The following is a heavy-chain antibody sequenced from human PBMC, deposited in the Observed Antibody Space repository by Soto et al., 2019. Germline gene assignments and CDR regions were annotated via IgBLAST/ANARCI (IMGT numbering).Heavy chain of an antibody. Sequence: QLQLQESGSGLVKPSQTLSLTCAVSGGSISSGGYSWSWIRQPPGKGLEWIGYIYHSGSTYYNPSLKSRVTISVDRSKNQFSLKLSSVTAADTAVYYCARVTRWLQPGEIDYWGQGTLVTVSS. D-gene: IGHD5-12*01. V-gene: IGHV4-30-2*01. CDR1: GGSISSGGYS. CDR3: ARVTRWLQPGEIDY. J-gene: IGHJ4*02. CDR2: IYHSGST.